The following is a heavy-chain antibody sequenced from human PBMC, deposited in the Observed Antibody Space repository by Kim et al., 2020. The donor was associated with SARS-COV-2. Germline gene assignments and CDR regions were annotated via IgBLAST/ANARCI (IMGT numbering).Heavy chain of an antibody. J-gene: IGHJ3*02. CDR2: WDN. CDR3: ARDPGAFDI. Sequence: WDNDYAVSVKSRITINSVTTKNPFSLQLNSVTPEDTAMYYCARDPGAFDIWGQGTMVTVSS. V-gene: IGHV6-1*01.